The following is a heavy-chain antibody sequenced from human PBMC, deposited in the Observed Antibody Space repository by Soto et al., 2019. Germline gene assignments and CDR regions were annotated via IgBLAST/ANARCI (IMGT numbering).Heavy chain of an antibody. D-gene: IGHD6-6*01. V-gene: IGHV4-59*08. CDR2: IYYSGST. CDR3: ARQRQLVQEIDY. J-gene: IGHJ4*02. Sequence: PSETLSLTCTVSGGSISSYYWSWIRQPPGKGLEWIGYIYYSGSTYYNPSLKSRVTISVDTSKNQFSLKLSSVTAADTAVYYCARQRQLVQEIDYWGQGTLVTVSS. CDR1: GGSISSYY.